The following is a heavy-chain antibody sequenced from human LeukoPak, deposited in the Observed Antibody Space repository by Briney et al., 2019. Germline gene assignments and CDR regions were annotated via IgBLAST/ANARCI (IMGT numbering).Heavy chain of an antibody. D-gene: IGHD2-8*01. CDR1: GGSLSSYF. CDR2: IYTSGST. Sequence: PSETLSLTRTVCGGSLSSYFWSWIRQPAGKGVEWIGRIYTSGSTNYNPSLKSRVTMSVDTSKNQFSLKLSSVTAADTAVYYCARGDLGYCTNGVCHTDAFDIWGQGTMVTVSS. V-gene: IGHV4-4*07. CDR3: ARGDLGYCTNGVCHTDAFDI. J-gene: IGHJ3*02.